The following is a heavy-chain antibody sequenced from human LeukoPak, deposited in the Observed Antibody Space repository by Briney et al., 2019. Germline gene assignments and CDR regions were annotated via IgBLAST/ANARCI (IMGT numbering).Heavy chain of an antibody. Sequence: GGSLRLSCAASGFTFSNYAMSWVRQAPGKGLEWVSSISSSSSYIYYADSVKGRFTISRDNAKNSLYLQMNSLRAEDTAVYYCARELGIDYWGRGTLVTVSS. D-gene: IGHD7-27*01. CDR3: ARELGIDY. CDR1: GFTFSNYA. V-gene: IGHV3-21*01. CDR2: ISSSSSYI. J-gene: IGHJ4*02.